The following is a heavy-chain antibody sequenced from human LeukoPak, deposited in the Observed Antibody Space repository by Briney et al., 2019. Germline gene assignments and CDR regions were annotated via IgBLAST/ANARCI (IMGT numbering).Heavy chain of an antibody. V-gene: IGHV3-23*01. CDR3: AKDYSIAVAGSLDY. CDR1: GFTFSSYA. CDR2: ISGSGGST. J-gene: IGHJ4*02. Sequence: GGSLRLSCAASGFTFSSYAMSWVRQAPGKGLEWVSAISGSGGSTYYADSVKGRFTISRDNSKNTLYLQMNSLRAEDTAVYYCAKDYSIAVAGSLDYWGQGTLVTVPS. D-gene: IGHD6-19*01.